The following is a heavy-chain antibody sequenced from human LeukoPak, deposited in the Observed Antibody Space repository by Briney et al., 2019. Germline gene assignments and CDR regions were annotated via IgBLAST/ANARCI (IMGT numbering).Heavy chain of an antibody. CDR1: GGSISSGSYY. CDR2: IYTSGST. Sequence: SETLSLTCTVSGGSISSGSYYWSWIRQPAGKGLEWIGRIYTSGSTNYNPSLKSRVTISVDTSKNQFSLKLSSVTAADTAVYYCARKKGPARWGGNWFDPWGQGTLVTVSS. CDR3: ARKKGPARWGGNWFDP. J-gene: IGHJ5*02. V-gene: IGHV4-61*02. D-gene: IGHD6-6*01.